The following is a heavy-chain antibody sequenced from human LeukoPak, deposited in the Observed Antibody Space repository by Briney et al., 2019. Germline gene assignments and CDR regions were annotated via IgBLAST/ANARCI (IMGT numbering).Heavy chain of an antibody. Sequence: GGSLRLSCAASGFTFSSYAMHWVRQAPGKGLEWVAVISYDGSNKYYADSVKGRFTISRDNSKNTLYLQMNSLRAEDTAVYYRAREPHIWVVVPAAQGAFDIWGQGTMVTVSS. CDR3: AREPHIWVVVPAAQGAFDI. D-gene: IGHD2-2*01. CDR2: ISYDGSNK. V-gene: IGHV3-30*04. CDR1: GFTFSSYA. J-gene: IGHJ3*02.